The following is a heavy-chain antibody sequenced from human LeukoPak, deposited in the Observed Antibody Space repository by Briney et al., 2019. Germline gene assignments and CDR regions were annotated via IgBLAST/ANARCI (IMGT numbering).Heavy chain of an antibody. CDR1: GGSISSYY. CDR2: IYYSGST. D-gene: IGHD5/OR15-5a*01. Sequence: SETLSLTCTVSGGSISSYYWSWIRQPPGKGLEWIGYIYYSGSTNYNPFLKSRVTISVDTSKNQFSLKLSSVTAADTAVYYCARAGAAGRLVYNWFDPWGQGTLVTVSS. J-gene: IGHJ5*02. V-gene: IGHV4-59*08. CDR3: ARAGAAGRLVYNWFDP.